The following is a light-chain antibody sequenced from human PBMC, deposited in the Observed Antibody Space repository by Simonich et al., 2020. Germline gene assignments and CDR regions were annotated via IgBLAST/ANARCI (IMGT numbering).Light chain of an antibody. Sequence: DIVMTQSPLSLPVTPGEPASISCRSLPSLLHSNGYNYLDWYLQKPGQSPQLLIYFGSNRASGVPDRFSGSGSGTDFTLKISRVEAEDVGVYYCMQALQTITFGQGTRLEIK. CDR3: MQALQTIT. J-gene: IGKJ5*01. CDR1: PSLLHSNGYNY. V-gene: IGKV2-28*01. CDR2: FGS.